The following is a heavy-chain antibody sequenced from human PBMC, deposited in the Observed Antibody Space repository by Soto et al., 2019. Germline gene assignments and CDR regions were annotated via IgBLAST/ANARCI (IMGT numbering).Heavy chain of an antibody. CDR3: AREHDYLWGSYRYTDDAFDM. CDR2: INSGGST. V-gene: IGHV3-53*01. CDR1: GFTVSSHY. J-gene: IGHJ3*02. D-gene: IGHD3-16*02. Sequence: PGGSLRLSCAPSGFTVSSHYMSWVRKAPGKGLEWVSVINSGGSTYYADSVKGRFTISRDNLKNTLHLHMNSLRVEDTAVYYCAREHDYLWGSYRYTDDAFDMWGQGTMVTVSS.